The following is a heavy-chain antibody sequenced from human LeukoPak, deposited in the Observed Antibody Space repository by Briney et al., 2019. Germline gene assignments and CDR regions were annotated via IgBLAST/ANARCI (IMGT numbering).Heavy chain of an antibody. CDR1: GYSFTDYY. CDR3: ARADFIDAGPYLIGP. CDR2: INTKSGRT. J-gene: IGHJ5*02. D-gene: IGHD3-3*01. V-gene: IGHV1-2*02. Sequence: ASVTVSCMTSGYSFTDYYIHWVRQAPGQGLEWMGWINTKSGRTSSARKFQGRVTMTRDPSITTVYMDMAWLTSDDTAIYFCARADFIDAGPYLIGPWGQGTLVTVSS.